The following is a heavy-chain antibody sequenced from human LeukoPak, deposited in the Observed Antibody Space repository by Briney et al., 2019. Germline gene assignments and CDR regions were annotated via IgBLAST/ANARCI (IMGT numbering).Heavy chain of an antibody. CDR2: FYHTGST. CDR3: AQSSGMYLDN. J-gene: IGHJ4*02. Sequence: SETLSLTCTVSGDSSSNNYWTWIRQSPGKGLEWIGYFYHTGSTNYNPSLQSRVTMSVDTSKNQFSLELSSVTSADTAVYYCAQSSGMYLDNWGQGILVTVSS. D-gene: IGHD6-19*01. CDR1: GDSSSNNY. V-gene: IGHV4-59*01.